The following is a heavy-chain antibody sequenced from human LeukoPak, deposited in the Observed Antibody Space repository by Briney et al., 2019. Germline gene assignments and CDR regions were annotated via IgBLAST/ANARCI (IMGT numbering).Heavy chain of an antibody. Sequence: SETLSLTCAVSGYSISSGYYWGWIRQPPGKGLEWTGSIYHSGSTYYNPSLKSRVTISVDTSKNQFSLKLSSVTAADTAVYYCARDEYNWFDPWGQGTLVTVSS. CDR1: GYSISSGYY. J-gene: IGHJ5*02. V-gene: IGHV4-38-2*02. CDR3: ARDEYNWFDP. CDR2: IYHSGST.